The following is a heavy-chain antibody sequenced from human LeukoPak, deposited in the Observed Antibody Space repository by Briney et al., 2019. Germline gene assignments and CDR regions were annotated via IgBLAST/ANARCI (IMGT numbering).Heavy chain of an antibody. CDR2: IWYDGSNK. Sequence: GRSLRLSCAASGFTFSSYGMHWVRQAPGKGLEWVAVIWYDGSNKYYADSVKGRFTISRDNSKNTLYLQMNSLRVEDTAAYYCAKVRAPSGWFNSDYWGQGTPVTVSS. D-gene: IGHD6-19*01. CDR1: GFTFSSYG. J-gene: IGHJ4*02. CDR3: AKVRAPSGWFNSDY. V-gene: IGHV3-33*06.